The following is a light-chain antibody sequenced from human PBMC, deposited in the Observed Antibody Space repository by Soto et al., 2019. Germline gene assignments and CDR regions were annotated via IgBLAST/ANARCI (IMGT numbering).Light chain of an antibody. V-gene: IGKV3-11*01. CDR2: DAY. Sequence: EVVLKQSPVTLSLSPVERATLSCRASQSFRGLLACYQQKPGQAPRLLIYDAYNRATGMPPRFRGSGSGTDFTLTISSLEPEDSAVYYCQQRHMWSITFGHGTRLEIK. J-gene: IGKJ5*01. CDR3: QQRHMWSIT. CDR1: QSFRGL.